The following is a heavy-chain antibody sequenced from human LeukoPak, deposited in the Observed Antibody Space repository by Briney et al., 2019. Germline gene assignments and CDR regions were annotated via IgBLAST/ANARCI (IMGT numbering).Heavy chain of an antibody. CDR2: INPNSGGT. CDR3: ARKEGLDY. Sequence: ASVKVSCKASGYTFMNYDINWVRQAPGQGLEWMGWINPNSGGTNYAQKFQGRVTMTRDTSISTAYMELSRLRSDDTAVYYCARKEGLDYWGQGTLVTVSS. V-gene: IGHV1-2*02. J-gene: IGHJ4*02. CDR1: GYTFMNYD.